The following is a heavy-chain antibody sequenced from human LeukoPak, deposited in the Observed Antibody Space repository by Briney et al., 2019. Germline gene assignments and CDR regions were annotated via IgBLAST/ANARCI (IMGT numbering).Heavy chain of an antibody. CDR2: IYYSGST. CDR3: ATYWSSFDY. Sequence: NPSETLSLTCTVSGGSISSSSQYWGCIRQPPGKGLEWIVSIYYSGSTYYNPSLKSRLIISMDTSKNQFSLKMNSVTAADTAVYYCATYWSSFDYWGQGSLVTVTS. D-gene: IGHD2-15*01. V-gene: IGHV4-39*01. J-gene: IGHJ4*02. CDR1: GGSISSSSQY.